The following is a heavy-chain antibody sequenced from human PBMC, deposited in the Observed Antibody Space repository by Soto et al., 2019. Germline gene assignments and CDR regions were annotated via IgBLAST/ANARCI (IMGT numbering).Heavy chain of an antibody. CDR1: GYTFTSYD. J-gene: IGHJ5*02. D-gene: IGHD1-7*01. Sequence: ASVKVSCKASGYTFTSYDINWVRQATGQGLEWMGWMNPNSGNTGYAQKFEARVTLTRDTAASTAYMELNSLRSDDTAVYYCARDPIWTYTWNYARLNYLDPWGQGTLVTVSS. V-gene: IGHV1-8*01. CDR3: ARDPIWTYTWNYARLNYLDP. CDR2: MNPNSGNT.